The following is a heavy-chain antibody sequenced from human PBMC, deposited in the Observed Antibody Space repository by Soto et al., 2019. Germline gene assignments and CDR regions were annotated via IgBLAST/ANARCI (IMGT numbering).Heavy chain of an antibody. D-gene: IGHD3-9*01. CDR1: GYTFTSYY. J-gene: IGHJ6*02. CDR2: INPSGGST. CDR3: ATHFHYDILTPGSGYYYGMEV. Sequence: ASVKVSCKASGYTFTSYYMHWVRQAPGQGLEWMGIINPSGGSTSYAQKFQGRVTMTRDTSTSTVYMELSSLRSEDTAVYYCATHFHYDILTPGSGYYYGMEVWGQGTTVTVSS. V-gene: IGHV1-46*01.